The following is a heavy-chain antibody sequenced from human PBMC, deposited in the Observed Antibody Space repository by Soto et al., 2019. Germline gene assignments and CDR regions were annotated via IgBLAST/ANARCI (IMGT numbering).Heavy chain of an antibody. Sequence: EVQVVESGGGLVKPGGSLRLSCVFSGFTFSTYTMNWVRQAPGKGREGVSSINGRSNYVYYADSVKGRFTISRDNAKNSLYLQMNRLRAEDTAIYYCAREDGVVGSSSAFDHWGLGTLVTVSS. CDR2: INGRSNYV. J-gene: IGHJ4*02. V-gene: IGHV3-21*01. CDR3: AREDGVVGSSSAFDH. CDR1: GFTFSTYT. D-gene: IGHD1-26*01.